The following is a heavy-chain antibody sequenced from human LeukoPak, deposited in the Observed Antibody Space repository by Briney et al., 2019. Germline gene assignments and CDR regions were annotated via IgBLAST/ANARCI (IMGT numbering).Heavy chain of an antibody. CDR3: ARVIYCSSTSCYFALDYYYYGMDV. J-gene: IGHJ6*02. V-gene: IGHV3-21*01. D-gene: IGHD2-2*01. CDR2: ISSSSSYI. Sequence: GGSLRLSCAASGFTFSSYSMNWVRQAPGKGLEWVSSISSSSSYIYYADSVKGRFTISRDNAKNSLYLQMYSLRAEDTAVYYCARVIYCSSTSCYFALDYYYYGMDVWGQGTTVTVSS. CDR1: GFTFSSYS.